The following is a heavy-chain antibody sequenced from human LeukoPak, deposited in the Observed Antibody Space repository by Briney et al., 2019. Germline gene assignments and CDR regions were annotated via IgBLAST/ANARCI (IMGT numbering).Heavy chain of an antibody. CDR3: ARLSIQWTPEMYYFDY. CDR1: GFTFSSYA. CDR2: ISYDGSNK. Sequence: PGKSLRLSCAASGFTFSSYAMHWVRHAPGKGLGWVAVISYDGSNKNYTDSLKGRFTISRDNSKNTLYLQMNSLRPEDTAIYYCARLSIQWTPEMYYFDYWGQGTLVTVS. D-gene: IGHD5-12*01. J-gene: IGHJ4*02. V-gene: IGHV3-30*04.